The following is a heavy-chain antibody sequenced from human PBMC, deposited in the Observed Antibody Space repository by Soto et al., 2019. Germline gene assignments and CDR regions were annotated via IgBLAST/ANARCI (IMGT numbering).Heavy chain of an antibody. CDR1: GGSFSGYY. D-gene: IGHD3-9*01. CDR3: ARESHDILTGPPWVWYFDL. J-gene: IGHJ2*01. Sequence: QVQLQQWGAGPLRPLETLSLTCGVSGGSFSGYYWAWIRQSPGKGLEWIGEIIDRGSINYNPSLKSRVSISVDTSKNHYYLNLRSVTAADTAVYYCARESHDILTGPPWVWYFDLWGRGTLVTVSS. V-gene: IGHV4-34*12. CDR2: IIDRGSI.